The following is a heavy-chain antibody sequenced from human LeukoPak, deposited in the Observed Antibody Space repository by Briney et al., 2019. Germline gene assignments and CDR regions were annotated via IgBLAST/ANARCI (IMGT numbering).Heavy chain of an antibody. V-gene: IGHV4-4*07. CDR3: ARGTHSGSYLYYFDY. CDR1: GGSISSYY. CDR2: IYTSGST. D-gene: IGHD1-26*01. Sequence: SETLSLTCTVSGGSISSYYWSWIRQPAGKGLEWIGRIYTSGSTNYNPSLKSRVTISIDTSKNQFSLKLSSVTAADTAVYYCARGTHSGSYLYYFDYWGQGTLVTVSS. J-gene: IGHJ4*02.